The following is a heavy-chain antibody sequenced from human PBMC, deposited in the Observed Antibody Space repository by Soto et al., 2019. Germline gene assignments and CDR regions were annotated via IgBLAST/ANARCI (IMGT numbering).Heavy chain of an antibody. CDR3: ARDYYGSGSYYPFDY. J-gene: IGHJ4*02. CDR1: GFTFDDYA. V-gene: IGHV3-9*01. Sequence: GGSLRLSCAASGFTFDDYAMHWVRQAPGKGLEWVSGISWNSGSIGYADSVKGRFTISRDNAKNSLYLQMNSLRAEDTALYYCARDYYGSGSYYPFDYWGQGTLVTVSS. CDR2: ISWNSGSI. D-gene: IGHD3-10*01.